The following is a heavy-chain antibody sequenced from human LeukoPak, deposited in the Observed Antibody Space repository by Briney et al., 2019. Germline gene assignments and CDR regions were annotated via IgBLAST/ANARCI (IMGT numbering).Heavy chain of an antibody. J-gene: IGHJ4*02. D-gene: IGHD5-12*01. Sequence: SETLSLTCTVSGCSISSYYWSWIRQPPGKGLEWIGYIYYSGSTNYNPSLKRRVTISVDTSKNQFSLKLSSVTAADTAVYYCARGESGYDPIDYWGQGTLVTVSS. CDR1: GCSISSYY. V-gene: IGHV4-59*01. CDR3: ARGESGYDPIDY. CDR2: IYYSGST.